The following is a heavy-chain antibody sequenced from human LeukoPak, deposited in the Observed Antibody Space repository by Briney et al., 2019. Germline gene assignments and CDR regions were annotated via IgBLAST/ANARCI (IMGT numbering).Heavy chain of an antibody. Sequence: ASVKISCKASGCTFTSYYMHWVRQAPGQGLERMGIITPTGGSTSYAQKFQGRVTMTRDTSTSTVYMELSSLRSEDTAVYYCARADSTFDYWGQGTLVTVSS. D-gene: IGHD6-13*01. CDR1: GCTFTSYY. CDR2: ITPTGGST. CDR3: ARADSTFDY. V-gene: IGHV1-46*01. J-gene: IGHJ4*02.